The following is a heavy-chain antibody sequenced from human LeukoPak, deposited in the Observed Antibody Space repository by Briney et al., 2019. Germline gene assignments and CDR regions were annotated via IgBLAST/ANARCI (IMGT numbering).Heavy chain of an antibody. CDR3: ARDRDTAMVTNYYMDV. Sequence: ASVKVSCKASGYTFTSYYMHWVRQAPGQGLEWMGRTNPSGGSTSYAQKFQGRVTMTRDMSTSTVYMELSSLRSEDTAVYYCARDRDTAMVTNYYMDVWGKGTTVTVSS. CDR1: GYTFTSYY. J-gene: IGHJ6*03. CDR2: TNPSGGST. V-gene: IGHV1-46*01. D-gene: IGHD5-18*01.